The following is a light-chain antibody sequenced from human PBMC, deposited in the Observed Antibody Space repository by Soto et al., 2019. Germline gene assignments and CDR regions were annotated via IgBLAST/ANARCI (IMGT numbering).Light chain of an antibody. CDR2: GAS. V-gene: IGKV3-20*01. Sequence: DIVLTQSPGTLSLSPGERATLSCRASQTVSSSSLAWYQQKPGQAPRLLIFGASTRAAGFPDRFSGSGSGTDFTLTISRLEPEDFAVYYCQQYGSSPRTFGQGTNV. CDR3: QQYGSSPRT. J-gene: IGKJ1*01. CDR1: QTVSSSS.